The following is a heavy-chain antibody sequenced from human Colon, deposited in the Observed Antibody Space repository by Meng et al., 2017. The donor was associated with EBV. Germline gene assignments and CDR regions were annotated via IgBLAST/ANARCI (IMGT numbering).Heavy chain of an antibody. CDR3: ARHFINWFDP. CDR1: GGSIGSYY. CDR2: IYYSGST. V-gene: IGHV4-59*08. Sequence: VQRQESGPGLVKPSEALSLPCTVSGGSIGSYYWSWIRQPPGKGLEWIGYIYYSGSTNYNPSLKSRVTISVDTSKNQFSLKLSSVTAADTAVYYCARHFINWFDPWGQGTLVTVSS. J-gene: IGHJ5*02.